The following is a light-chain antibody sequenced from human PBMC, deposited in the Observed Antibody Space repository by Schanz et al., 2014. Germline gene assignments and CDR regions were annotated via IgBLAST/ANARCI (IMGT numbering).Light chain of an antibody. V-gene: IGLV2-8*01. CDR3: QSYDSSLSAWV. Sequence: QSALTQPPSASGSPGQSVTISCTGTSSDVGGYNYVSWYQQHPGKAPKLMISEVSKRPSGVPDRFSGSKSGNTASLTVSGLQAEDEADYYCQSYDSSLSAWVFGGGTKLTVL. CDR2: EVS. CDR1: SSDVGGYNY. J-gene: IGLJ3*02.